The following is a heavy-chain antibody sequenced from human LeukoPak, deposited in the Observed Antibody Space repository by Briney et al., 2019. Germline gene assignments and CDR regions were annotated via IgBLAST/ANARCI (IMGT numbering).Heavy chain of an antibody. V-gene: IGHV4-59*01. CDR1: GGSINNYY. CDR2: IYNSGST. CDR3: ARDVGATPGYFDY. Sequence: PSETLSLTCTVSGGSINNYYWSWIRQPPGKGLEWIGYIYNSGSTNYNPSLKSRVTISVDTSKNQFSLKLSSVTAADTAVYYCARDVGATPGYFDYWGQGTLVTVSS. J-gene: IGHJ4*02. D-gene: IGHD1-26*01.